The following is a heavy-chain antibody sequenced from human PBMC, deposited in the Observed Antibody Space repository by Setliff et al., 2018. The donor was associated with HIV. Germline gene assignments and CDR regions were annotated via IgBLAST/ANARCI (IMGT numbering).Heavy chain of an antibody. CDR3: ARLCAYYDRSGRAAFDV. J-gene: IGHJ3*01. Sequence: ASVKVSCKVSGYTLTELSRHWVRQAPGKGLEWMGGLDPKDGKTMYAQKFQVRVTMTKDTSTDTAHMELRSLRSEYTAVYYCARLCAYYDRSGRAAFDVWGQGTMVTVSS. D-gene: IGHD3-22*01. V-gene: IGHV1-24*01. CDR2: LDPKDGKT. CDR1: GYTLTELS.